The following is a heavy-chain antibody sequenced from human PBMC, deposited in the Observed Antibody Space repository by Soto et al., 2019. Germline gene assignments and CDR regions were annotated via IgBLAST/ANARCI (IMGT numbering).Heavy chain of an antibody. CDR2: IIPILGIA. V-gene: IGHV1-69*02. J-gene: IGHJ5*02. CDR3: ARETGPMIVEP. Sequence: QVQLVQSGAEVKKPGSSVKVSCKASGGTFSSYTISWVRQAPGQGLEWMGRIIPILGIANYAQKFQGRVTITADKATSTGDRELSSLRSGDTAVYYWARETGPMIVEPWGQGTLVTVSS. D-gene: IGHD3-22*01. CDR1: GGTFSSYT.